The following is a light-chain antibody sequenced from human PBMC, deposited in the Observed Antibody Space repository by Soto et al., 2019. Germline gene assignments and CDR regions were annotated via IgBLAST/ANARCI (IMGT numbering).Light chain of an antibody. J-gene: IGKJ2*01. CDR1: QSVSSSY. Sequence: EIVLTQSPGTLSLSPGERATLSCRASQSVSSSYLAWYQQKPGQAPRLLIYGASSRATGIPDRFSGSGSGIDFTLTISRLEPEDFAAYSCQQYASSPYTFGQGTKLEIK. CDR3: QQYASSPYT. V-gene: IGKV3-20*01. CDR2: GAS.